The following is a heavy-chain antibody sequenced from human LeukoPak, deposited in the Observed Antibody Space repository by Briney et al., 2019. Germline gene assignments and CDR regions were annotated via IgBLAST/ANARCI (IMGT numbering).Heavy chain of an antibody. J-gene: IGHJ5*02. CDR1: GFTFSSYS. CDR3: ANRRIAAAGTNWFDP. CDR2: ISSSSSYI. V-gene: IGHV3-21*01. D-gene: IGHD6-13*01. Sequence: GGSLRLSCAAPGFTFSSYSMNWVRQAPGKGLEWVSSISSSSSYIYYADSVKGRFTISRDNAKNSLYLQMNSLRAEDTAVYYCANRRIAAAGTNWFDPWGQGTLVTVSS.